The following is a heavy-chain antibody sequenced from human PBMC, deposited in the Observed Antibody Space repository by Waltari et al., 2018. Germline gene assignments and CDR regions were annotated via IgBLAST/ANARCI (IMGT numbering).Heavy chain of an antibody. CDR3: ARDRGRGLYLDS. V-gene: IGHV4-4*02. J-gene: IGHJ4*02. Sequence: QLQLQQSGPGLVKPSESLSLTCVVSGDTMSSMYGVNWVRLTPGKGLEWIGHIHRSGRTNYNPSLESRVTVSMDTSNNQFSLKVFSATAADTAVYYCARDRGRGLYLDSWGQGTLVTVSP. D-gene: IGHD2-15*01. CDR2: IHRSGRT. CDR1: GDTMSSMYG.